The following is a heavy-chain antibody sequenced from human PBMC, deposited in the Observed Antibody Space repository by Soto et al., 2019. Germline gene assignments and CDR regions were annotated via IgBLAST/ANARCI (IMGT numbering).Heavy chain of an antibody. CDR3: ARDYYDSSGLNWFDP. J-gene: IGHJ5*02. CDR1: GGSISSYY. V-gene: IGHV4-59*01. Sequence: SETLSLTCTVSGGSISSYYWSWIRQPPGKGLEWIGYIYYSGSTNYNPSLKSRVTISVDTSKNQFSLKLCSVTAADTAVYYCARDYYDSSGLNWFDPWGQGTLGTVSS. CDR2: IYYSGST. D-gene: IGHD3-22*01.